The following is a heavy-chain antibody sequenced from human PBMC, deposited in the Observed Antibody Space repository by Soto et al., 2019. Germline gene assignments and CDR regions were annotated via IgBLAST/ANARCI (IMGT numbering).Heavy chain of an antibody. D-gene: IGHD3-9*01. CDR1: GYSFTSYR. J-gene: IGHJ5*02. CDR3: ARLDDILTGLYRGPGLDP. Sequence: PGESLKISCKGSGYSFTSYRIGWVRQMPGKGLEWMGIIYPGDSDTRYSPSFQGQVTISADKSISTAYLQWSSLKASDTAMYYCARLDDILTGLYRGPGLDPWGQGTLVTVSS. CDR2: IYPGDSDT. V-gene: IGHV5-51*01.